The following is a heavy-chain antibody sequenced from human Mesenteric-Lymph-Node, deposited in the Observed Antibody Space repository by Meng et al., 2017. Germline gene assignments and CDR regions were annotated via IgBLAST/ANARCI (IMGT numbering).Heavy chain of an antibody. Sequence: GESLKISCTASGFTFGDYAMSWVRQAPGKGLEWVGFIRSKAYGGTTEYAASVKGRFTISRDDSKSIAYLQMNSLKTEDTAVYYCTRTPQRTLWFGGYYYYYGMDVWGQGTTVTVSS. J-gene: IGHJ6*02. D-gene: IGHD3-10*01. V-gene: IGHV3-49*04. CDR2: IRSKAYGGTT. CDR1: GFTFGDYA. CDR3: TRTPQRTLWFGGYYYYYGMDV.